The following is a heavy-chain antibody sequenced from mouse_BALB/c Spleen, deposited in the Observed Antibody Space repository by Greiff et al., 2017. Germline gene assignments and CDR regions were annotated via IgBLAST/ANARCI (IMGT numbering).Heavy chain of an antibody. Sequence: VQLVESGAELAKPGASVKMSCKASGYTFTSYWMHWVKQRPGQGLEWIGYINPSTGYTEYNQKFKDKATLTADKSSSTAYMQLSSLTSEDSAVYYCARNGPWFAYWGQGTLVTVSA. CDR2: INPSTGYT. CDR3: ARNGPWFAY. V-gene: IGHV1-7*01. J-gene: IGHJ3*01. CDR1: GYTFTSYW.